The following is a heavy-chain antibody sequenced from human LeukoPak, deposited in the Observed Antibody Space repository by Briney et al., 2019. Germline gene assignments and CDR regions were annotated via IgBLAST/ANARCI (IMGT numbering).Heavy chain of an antibody. CDR1: GFTFDDYA. Sequence: QPGGSLRLSCAASGFTFDDYAMHWVRQAPGKGLEWVSGISWNSGSIGYADSVKGRFTISRDNAKNSLYLQMNSLRAEDTAFYYCAKDISFGYSYGRFDYWGQGTLVTVS. V-gene: IGHV3-9*01. CDR2: ISWNSGSI. J-gene: IGHJ4*02. CDR3: AKDISFGYSYGRFDY. D-gene: IGHD5-18*01.